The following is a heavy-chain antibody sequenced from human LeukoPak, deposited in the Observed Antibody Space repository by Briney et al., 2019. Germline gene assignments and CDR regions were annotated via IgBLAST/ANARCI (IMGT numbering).Heavy chain of an antibody. Sequence: PGRSLRLSCAASGFTFSSYGMHWVRQAPGKGLEWVAVISYDGSNKYYADSVKGRFTISRDNSKNTLYLQMNSLRAEDTAVYYCAKDRVDYYYYGMDVWGQGTTVTVSS. CDR3: AKDRVDYYYYGMDV. J-gene: IGHJ6*02. V-gene: IGHV3-30*18. CDR1: GFTFSSYG. CDR2: ISYDGSNK. D-gene: IGHD3-10*01.